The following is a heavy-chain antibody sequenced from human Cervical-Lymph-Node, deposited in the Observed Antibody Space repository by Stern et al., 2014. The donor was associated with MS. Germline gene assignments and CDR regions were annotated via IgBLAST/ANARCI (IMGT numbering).Heavy chain of an antibody. D-gene: IGHD3-10*01. CDR2: IRSKSNAYTA. CDR3: VSDGSGWRN. J-gene: IGHJ4*02. CDR1: GILFSGAS. V-gene: IGHV3-73*01. Sequence: EVQLVESGGGLVQPGGSLKLSCAASGILFSGASMHWVRQPSGQGLGWIGRIRSKSNAYTATYTASVKGRFTISRDDSKSTAYLQLNSLKTEDTAVYYCVSDGSGWRNWGQGTLVTVSS.